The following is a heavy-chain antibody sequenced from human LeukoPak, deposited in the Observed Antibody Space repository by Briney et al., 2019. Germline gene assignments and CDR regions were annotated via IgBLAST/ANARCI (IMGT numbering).Heavy chain of an antibody. Sequence: PGGSLRLSCAASGFTVSSNYMNWVRQAPGKGLEWVSYISSSGSTIYYADSVKGRFTISRDNAKNSLYLQMNSLRAEDTAVYYCARSYCSGGSCYYPYYWGQGTLVTVSS. CDR2: ISSSGSTI. CDR1: GFTVSSNY. CDR3: ARSYCSGGSCYYPYY. D-gene: IGHD2-15*01. V-gene: IGHV3-48*03. J-gene: IGHJ4*02.